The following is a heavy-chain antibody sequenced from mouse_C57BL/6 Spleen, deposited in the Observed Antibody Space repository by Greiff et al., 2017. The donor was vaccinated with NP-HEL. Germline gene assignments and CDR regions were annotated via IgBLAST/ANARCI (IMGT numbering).Heavy chain of an antibody. Sequence: QVQLQQPGAELVKPGASVKLSCKASGYTFTSYWMHWVKQRPGQGLEWIGMIHPDSGSTNYNEKFKSKATLTVDKSSSTAYMQLSSLTSEDSAVYYGARAYDYGEIYFDYWGQGTTLTVSS. J-gene: IGHJ2*01. D-gene: IGHD2-4*01. CDR2: IHPDSGST. CDR1: GYTFTSYW. CDR3: ARAYDYGEIYFDY. V-gene: IGHV1-64*01.